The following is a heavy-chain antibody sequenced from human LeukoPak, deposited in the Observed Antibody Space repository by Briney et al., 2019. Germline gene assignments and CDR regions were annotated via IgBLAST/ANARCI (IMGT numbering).Heavy chain of an antibody. V-gene: IGHV3-7*03. D-gene: IGHD6-13*01. CDR1: GFTFSSYS. Sequence: GGSLRLSCAASGFTFSSYSMNWVRQAPGKGLEWVANIKQDGSEKNYVDSVKGRFTISRDNAKNSLYLQMNSLRAEDTAVYYCVRRGQQLNYWGQGTLVTVSS. CDR2: IKQDGSEK. J-gene: IGHJ4*02. CDR3: VRRGQQLNY.